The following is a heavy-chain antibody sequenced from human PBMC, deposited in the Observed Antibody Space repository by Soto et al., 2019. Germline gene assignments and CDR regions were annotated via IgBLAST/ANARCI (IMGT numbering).Heavy chain of an antibody. CDR2: INPILSMS. CDR3: ASSYGSGYRAFDY. D-gene: IGHD3-10*01. CDR1: GDTFTFYS. Sequence: QVQLVQSGAEVKRPGSSVKVSCKASGDTFTFYSINWVRQAPGLGLEWMGRINPILSMSNYAQRFQGRVTMTADKSTMPAYMELSSLRSEDTAIYYCASSYGSGYRAFDYWGQGALVTVSS. V-gene: IGHV1-69*02. J-gene: IGHJ4*02.